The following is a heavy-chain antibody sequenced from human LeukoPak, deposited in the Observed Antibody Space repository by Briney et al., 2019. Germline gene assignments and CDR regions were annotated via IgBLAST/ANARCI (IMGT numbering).Heavy chain of an antibody. Sequence: GGSLRLSXTXSGVTITNNRMYWGRHAQGRGLGWVSRMKMDERGGVYADSVKGRFIISRDNAKKTVYVQKNSLRGDETAVYYCATVFKGRSLQHYWGQGTLVTVSS. V-gene: IGHV3-74*03. CDR3: ATVFKGRSLQHY. D-gene: IGHD2-2*01. CDR2: MKMDERGG. J-gene: IGHJ4*02. CDR1: GVTITNNR.